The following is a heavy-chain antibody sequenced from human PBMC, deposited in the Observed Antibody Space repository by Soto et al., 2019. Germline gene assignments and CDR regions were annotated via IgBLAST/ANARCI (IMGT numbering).Heavy chain of an antibody. CDR2: VYYSGRT. J-gene: IGHJ6*03. D-gene: IGHD6-13*01. Sequence: QVHLQESGPGLVKPSQTLSLTCSVSGYSINSGGYYWYWIRQHPGEGLEYMGYVYYSGRTSYNPSLKNRISISLDTSQNQVSLKLTSVTAADTAVYYCARFAEAAVRRDSDHYYKDVWGKGTSVTVS. CDR3: ARFAEAAVRRDSDHYYKDV. V-gene: IGHV4-31*03. CDR1: GYSINSGGYY.